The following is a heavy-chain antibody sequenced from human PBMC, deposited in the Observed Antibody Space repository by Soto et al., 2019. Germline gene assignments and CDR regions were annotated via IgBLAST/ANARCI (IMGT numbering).Heavy chain of an antibody. D-gene: IGHD2-21*02. V-gene: IGHV3-30*18. J-gene: IGHJ4*02. CDR3: VKVGVAHCGGDCYSDY. Sequence: PGGSLRLSCAASGFTFRTYFMHWVRQAPGKGLEWMATISYDGSNKHYADSVRGRFTISRDNSKNTLYLQINSPRPEDTAVYYCVKVGVAHCGGDCYSDYWGQGTLVTVSS. CDR2: ISYDGSNK. CDR1: GFTFRTYF.